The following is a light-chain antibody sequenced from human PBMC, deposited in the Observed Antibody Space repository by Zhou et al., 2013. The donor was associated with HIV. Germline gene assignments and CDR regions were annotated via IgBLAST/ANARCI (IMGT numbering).Light chain of an antibody. CDR2: KAS. V-gene: IGKV1-5*03. Sequence: DIQMTQSPSTLSASVGDRVIITCRASQSISSYLNWYQQKPGKAPKLLIYKASSVESGVPSRFSGSGSGTEFTLTISSLQPEDFAAYFCQQIYRYPLTFGGGTKVEIK. J-gene: IGKJ4*01. CDR1: QSISSY. CDR3: QQIYRYPLT.